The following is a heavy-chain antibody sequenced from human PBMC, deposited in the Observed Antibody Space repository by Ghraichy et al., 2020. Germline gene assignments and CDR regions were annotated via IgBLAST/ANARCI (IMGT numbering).Heavy chain of an antibody. CDR1: GGTFSSYA. J-gene: IGHJ6*02. CDR3: ARGDIVVVPGVNNYGMDV. CDR2: IIPIFGTA. Sequence: SVKVSCKASGGTFSSYAISWVRQAPGQGLEWMGGIIPIFGTANYAQKFQGRVTITADESTSTAYMELSSLRSEDTAVYYCARGDIVVVPGVNNYGMDVWGQGTTVTVSS. D-gene: IGHD2-2*01. V-gene: IGHV1-69*13.